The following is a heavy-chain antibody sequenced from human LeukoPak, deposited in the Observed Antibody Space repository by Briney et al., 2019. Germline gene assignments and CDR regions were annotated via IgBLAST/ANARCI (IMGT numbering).Heavy chain of an antibody. D-gene: IGHD6-6*01. Sequence: SETLSLTCTVSGGSISSYYWSWIRQPPGKGLEWIGYIYYSGSTNYNPSLKSRVTISVDTSKNQFSLKLSSVTAADTAVYYCARVSLEYSSSSSAFDIWGQGTMVTVSS. CDR1: GGSISSYY. V-gene: IGHV4-59*01. J-gene: IGHJ3*02. CDR3: ARVSLEYSSSSSAFDI. CDR2: IYYSGST.